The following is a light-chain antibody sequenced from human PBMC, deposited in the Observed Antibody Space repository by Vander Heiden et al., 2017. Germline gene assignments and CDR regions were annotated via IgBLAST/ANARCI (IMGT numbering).Light chain of an antibody. J-gene: IGKJ4*01. V-gene: IGKV3-11*01. Sequence: EIAFTQPPATLSLSPGERATPSCRASQSVSSYLAWYQQKPGQAPSLLIYDASNRATGIPARFSGSGSGTDFTLTISSLEPEDFAVYYCQHHTNWPLTFGGGTKVEIK. CDR1: QSVSSY. CDR2: DAS. CDR3: QHHTNWPLT.